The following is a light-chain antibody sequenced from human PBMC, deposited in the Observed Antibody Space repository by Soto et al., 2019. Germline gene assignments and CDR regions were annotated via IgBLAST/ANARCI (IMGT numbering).Light chain of an antibody. J-gene: IGLJ1*01. CDR3: QSYDSSLSGSYV. CDR1: SSNIGAGYD. Sequence: VLTQPPSVSGAPGQRVTISCTGSSSNIGAGYDVHWYQQLPGTAPKLLIYGNSNRPSGVPDRFSGSKSGTSASLAITGLQAEDEADYYCQSYDSSLSGSYVFGTGTKLTVL. V-gene: IGLV1-40*01. CDR2: GNS.